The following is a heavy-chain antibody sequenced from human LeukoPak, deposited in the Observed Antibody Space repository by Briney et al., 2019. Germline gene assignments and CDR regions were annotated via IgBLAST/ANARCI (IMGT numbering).Heavy chain of an antibody. V-gene: IGHV1-69*05. Sequence: SVKVSCKASGGTFSSYAISWVRQAPGQRLEWMGRIIPIFGTANYAQKFQGRVTITTDESTSTAYMELSSLRSEDTAVYYCARDGQYCGGDCYSAFDYWGQGTLVTVSS. D-gene: IGHD2-21*02. J-gene: IGHJ4*02. CDR3: ARDGQYCGGDCYSAFDY. CDR2: IIPIFGTA. CDR1: GGTFSSYA.